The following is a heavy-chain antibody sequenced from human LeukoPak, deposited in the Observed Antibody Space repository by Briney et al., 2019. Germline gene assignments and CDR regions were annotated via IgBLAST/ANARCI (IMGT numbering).Heavy chain of an antibody. CDR3: ARGITMKGDWFDP. Sequence: SETLSLTCTVSGGSISSGSYYWSWIRQPAGKGLEWIGRICTSGSTNYNPSLKSRVTISVDTSKNQFSLKLSSVTAADTAVYYCARGITMKGDWFDPWGQGTLVTVSS. J-gene: IGHJ5*02. CDR2: ICTSGST. V-gene: IGHV4-61*02. D-gene: IGHD3-22*01. CDR1: GGSISSGSYY.